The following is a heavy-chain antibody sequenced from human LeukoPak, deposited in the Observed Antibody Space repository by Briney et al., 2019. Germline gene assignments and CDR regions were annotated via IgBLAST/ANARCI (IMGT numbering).Heavy chain of an antibody. CDR3: ARGVLRYFVSRVYYFDY. CDR1: GGSFSGYY. V-gene: IGHV4-34*01. Sequence: SETLSLTCAVYGGSFSGYYWSWIRQPPGKGLEWIGEINHSRSTNYNPSLKSRVTISVDTSKNQFSLKLSSVTAADTAVYYCARGVLRYFVSRVYYFDYWGQGTLVTVSS. D-gene: IGHD3-9*01. CDR2: INHSRST. J-gene: IGHJ4*02.